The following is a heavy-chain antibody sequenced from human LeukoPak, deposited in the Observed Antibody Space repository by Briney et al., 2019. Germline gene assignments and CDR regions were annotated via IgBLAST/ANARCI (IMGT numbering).Heavy chain of an antibody. CDR2: ISAYNGNT. J-gene: IGHJ6*02. CDR1: GYTFTSYG. CDR3: ARTLSPSYCSGGSCYSLHYGMDV. V-gene: IGHV1-18*01. Sequence: ASVKVSCKASGYTFTSYGISWVRQAPGQGFEWMGWISAYNGNTNYAQKLQGRVTMTTDTSTSTAYMELRSLRSDDTAVYYCARTLSPSYCSGGSCYSLHYGMDVWGQGTTVTVSS. D-gene: IGHD2-15*01.